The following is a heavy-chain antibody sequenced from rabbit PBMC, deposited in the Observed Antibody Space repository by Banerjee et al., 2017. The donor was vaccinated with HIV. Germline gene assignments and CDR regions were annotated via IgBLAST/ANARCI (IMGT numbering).Heavy chain of an antibody. CDR1: GIDFSGYYY. J-gene: IGHJ3*01. V-gene: IGHV1S45*01. CDR3: ARDLAGVIGWNFGL. Sequence: QEQLEESGGGLVKPGGTLTLTCKASGIDFSGYYYMCWVRQAPGKGLEWIASIGAVSTYYATWAKGRFTITKTSSTTVTLQMSSLSAADTATYFCARDLAGVIGWNFGLWGQGTLVTVS. D-gene: IGHD4-1*01. CDR2: IGAVST.